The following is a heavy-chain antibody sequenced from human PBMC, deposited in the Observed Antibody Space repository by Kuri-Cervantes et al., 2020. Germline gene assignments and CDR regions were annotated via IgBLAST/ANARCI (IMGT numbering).Heavy chain of an antibody. CDR1: GYTFTYRY. D-gene: IGHD3/OR15-3a*01. CDR2: MNPNSGNT. Sequence: ASVKVSCKASGYTFTYRYLHWVRQAPGQGLEWMGWMNPNSGNTGYAQKFQGRVTMTRNTSISTAYMELSSLRSEDTAVYYCAREGDWGRGSNPFDYWGQGTLVTVSS. CDR3: AREGDWGRGSNPFDY. J-gene: IGHJ4*02. V-gene: IGHV1-8*02.